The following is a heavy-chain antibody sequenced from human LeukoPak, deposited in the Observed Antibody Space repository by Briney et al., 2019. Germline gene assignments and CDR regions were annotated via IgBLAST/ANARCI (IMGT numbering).Heavy chain of an antibody. J-gene: IGHJ6*03. CDR1: GGSISSYY. D-gene: IGHD6-6*01. CDR3: ARVAYSSSSEAHYYYYYMDV. Sequence: SETLSLTCTVSGGSISSYYWSWIRQPPGKGLEWIGYIIYSGGTNYNPSLKSRVTISVDTSKNQFSLKLSSVTAADTAVYYCARVAYSSSSEAHYYYYYMDVWGKGTTVTVSS. V-gene: IGHV4-59*08. CDR2: IIYSGGT.